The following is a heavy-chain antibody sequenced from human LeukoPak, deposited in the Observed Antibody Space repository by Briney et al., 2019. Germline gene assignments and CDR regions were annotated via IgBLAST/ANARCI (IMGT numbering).Heavy chain of an antibody. CDR3: VRVRQSYNWNDPRLDL. V-gene: IGHV3-30*09. CDR2: TSYDGSKK. D-gene: IGHD1-1*01. Sequence: GGSLRLSCAASGFIFSGYSMHWVRQAPGKGLEWVALTSYDGSKKFYADSVKGRFAISRDNSKDTLYLQMDSLRPGDTALYYCVRVRQSYNWNDPRLDLWGQGTLVTVSS. CDR1: GFIFSGYS. J-gene: IGHJ5*02.